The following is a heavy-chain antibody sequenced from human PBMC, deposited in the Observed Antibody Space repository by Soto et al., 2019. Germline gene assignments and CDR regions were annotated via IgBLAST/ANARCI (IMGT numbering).Heavy chain of an antibody. CDR3: AKASSTYYYDSSGYRGIYYYYGMDV. D-gene: IGHD3-22*01. CDR2: ISYDGSNK. V-gene: IGHV3-30*18. J-gene: IGHJ6*02. Sequence: HPGGSLRLSCAASGFTFSSYGMHWVRQAPGKGLEWVAVISYDGSNKYYADSVKGRFTISRDNSKNTLYLQMNSLRAEDTAVYYCAKASSTYYYDSSGYRGIYYYYGMDVWGQGTTVTVSS. CDR1: GFTFSSYG.